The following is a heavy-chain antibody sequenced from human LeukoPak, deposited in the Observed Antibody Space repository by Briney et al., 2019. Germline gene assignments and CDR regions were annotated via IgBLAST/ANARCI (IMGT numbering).Heavy chain of an antibody. CDR1: GGTFSSYA. CDR2: ISAYNGNT. Sequence: ASVKVSCKASGGTFSSYAISWVRQAPGQGLEWMGWISAYNGNTNYAQKLQGRVTMTTDTSTSTAYMELRSLRSDDTAVYYCARQSGKLVGGRYYFDYWGQGTLVTVSS. V-gene: IGHV1-18*01. J-gene: IGHJ4*02. D-gene: IGHD1-26*01. CDR3: ARQSGKLVGGRYYFDY.